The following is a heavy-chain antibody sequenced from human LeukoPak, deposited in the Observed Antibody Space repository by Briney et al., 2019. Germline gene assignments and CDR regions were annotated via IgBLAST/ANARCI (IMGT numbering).Heavy chain of an antibody. J-gene: IGHJ3*02. CDR3: ANGDYGAFDI. V-gene: IGHV4-34*01. CDR1: GGSFSGYY. D-gene: IGHD4-17*01. CDR2: INHSGST. Sequence: KTSETLSLTCAVYGGSFSGYYWSWIRQPPGKGLEWIGEINHSGSTNYNPPLKSRVTISVDTSKNQFSLKLSSVTAADTAVYYCANGDYGAFDIWGQGTMVTVSS.